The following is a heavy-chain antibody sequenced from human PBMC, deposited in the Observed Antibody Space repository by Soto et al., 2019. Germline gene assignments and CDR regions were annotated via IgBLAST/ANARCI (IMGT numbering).Heavy chain of an antibody. CDR1: GFTFSSSG. Sequence: GGSLRLSCAASGFTFSSSGMRWVRQAPGKGLEWVAVISYDGSNKFYADSVKGRFTISRDNFRNTLYLQMNSLRAEDTAVYYCAKEFHSWNYFDYWGQGTLVTVSS. V-gene: IGHV3-30*18. D-gene: IGHD1-20*01. CDR3: AKEFHSWNYFDY. CDR2: ISYDGSNK. J-gene: IGHJ4*02.